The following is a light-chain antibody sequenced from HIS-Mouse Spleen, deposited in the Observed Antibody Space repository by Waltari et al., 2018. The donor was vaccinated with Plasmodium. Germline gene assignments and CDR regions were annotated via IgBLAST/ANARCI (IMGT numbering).Light chain of an antibody. CDR1: ALPKKY. CDR2: ADS. V-gene: IGLV3-10*01. Sequence: SYELTQPPSVSVSPGQTARITCSGDALPKKYAYWYQQKPGQAPVLVTYADSKRPSGIPERCSGSSSGTMATLTISGAQVEDEADYYCYATDSSGNHRVFGGGTKLTVL. CDR3: YATDSSGNHRV. J-gene: IGLJ3*02.